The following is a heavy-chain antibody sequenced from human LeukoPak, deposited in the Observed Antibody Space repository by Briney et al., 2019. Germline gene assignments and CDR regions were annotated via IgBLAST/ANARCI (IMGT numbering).Heavy chain of an antibody. CDR1: GGSISSSSYY. D-gene: IGHD3-10*01. V-gene: IGHV4-39*01. Sequence: PSETLSLTCTVSGGSISSSSYYWGWIRQPPGKGLEWIGSIYYSGSTYYNPSLKSRITISVDTSKNQFSLKLSSVTAADTAVYYCARRTYSGAFDIWGQGTMVTISS. CDR3: ARRTYSGAFDI. J-gene: IGHJ3*02. CDR2: IYYSGST.